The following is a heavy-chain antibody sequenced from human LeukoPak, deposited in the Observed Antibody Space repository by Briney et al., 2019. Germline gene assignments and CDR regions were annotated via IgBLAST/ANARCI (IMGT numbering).Heavy chain of an antibody. CDR3: ARDSSSWYGSFDY. Sequence: GGSLRLSCAASGFTVSSNYMSWDRQAPGKGLEWVSVIYSGGSTYYADSVKGRFTISRDNSKNTLYLQMNSLRAEDTAVYYCARDSSSWYGSFDYWGQGTLVTVSS. V-gene: IGHV3-66*01. CDR2: IYSGGST. CDR1: GFTVSSNY. D-gene: IGHD6-13*01. J-gene: IGHJ4*02.